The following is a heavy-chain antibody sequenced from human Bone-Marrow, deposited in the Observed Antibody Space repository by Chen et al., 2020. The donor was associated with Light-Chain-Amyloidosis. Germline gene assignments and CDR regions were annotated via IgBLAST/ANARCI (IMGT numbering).Heavy chain of an antibody. CDR2: VVFDGSKR. J-gene: IGHJ3*02. CDR1: GFNFRNYG. D-gene: IGHD3-22*01. V-gene: IGHV3-30*03. Sequence: QIQVVESGGGVVQPGRSLSLSCAASGFNFRNYGMHWVRQAPGKGLEWVAVVVFDGSKRQYADSVKGRFTISRDNSKNTLNLQMNSLRVEDTALYYCALNCYNSSGAFDIWGRGTMVTVSS. CDR3: ALNCYNSSGAFDI.